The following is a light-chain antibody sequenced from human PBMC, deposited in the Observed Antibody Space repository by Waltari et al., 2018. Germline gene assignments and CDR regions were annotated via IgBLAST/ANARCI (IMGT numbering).Light chain of an antibody. CDR2: GAS. J-gene: IGKJ5*01. Sequence: EIVLKQSPGTLSLYPGARATLSCRASQSVRHNYLAWYQQKTGQGPRLRIYGASSRATGIPDMFSCSGAGTDFTLTISRLEPDNFTVYYCQQYGSSPITFGQGTRLEIK. V-gene: IGKV3-20*01. CDR3: QQYGSSPIT. CDR1: QSVRHNY.